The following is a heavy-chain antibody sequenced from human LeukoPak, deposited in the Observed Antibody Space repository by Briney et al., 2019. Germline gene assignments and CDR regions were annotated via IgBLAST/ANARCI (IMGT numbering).Heavy chain of an antibody. J-gene: IGHJ4*02. CDR1: GYTFSSYT. Sequence: ASVKVSCKTSGYTFSSYTIIWVRQAPGHGLEWMGWISVYNGNTDYAQKLQGRVTMTTDTSTNTAYMELRSLRSDDTAVYYCARTSAYGSSWHSYWGQGTLVTVSS. CDR2: ISVYNGNT. D-gene: IGHD6-13*01. CDR3: ARTSAYGSSWHSY. V-gene: IGHV1-18*01.